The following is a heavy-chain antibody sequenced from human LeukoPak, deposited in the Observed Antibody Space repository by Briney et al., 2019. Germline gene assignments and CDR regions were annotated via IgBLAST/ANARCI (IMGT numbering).Heavy chain of an antibody. CDR1: GFSLSTSGVG. Sequence: SGPTLVNPTQTLTLTCTFSGFSLSTSGVGVGWVRQPPGKALEWLALIYWDDDKRYSPSLKSGLTITKDTSKNQVVLIMANMDPVDTATYYCAHRKSNNWSFDYWGQGTLVTVSS. J-gene: IGHJ4*02. CDR3: AHRKSNNWSFDY. CDR2: IYWDDDK. V-gene: IGHV2-5*02. D-gene: IGHD1-1*01.